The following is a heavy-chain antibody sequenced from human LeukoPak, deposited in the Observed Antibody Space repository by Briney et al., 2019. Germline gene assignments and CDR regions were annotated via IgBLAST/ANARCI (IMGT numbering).Heavy chain of an antibody. Sequence: GGSLRLSCAASGFTFSSYWMSWVRQAPGKGLEWVANIKQDGSVKYYVDSVKGRFTIFRDNAKNSLYLQMNSLRAEDTAVYYCARERNVYDSSGYYFDYWGQGTLVTVSS. D-gene: IGHD3-22*01. CDR2: IKQDGSVK. V-gene: IGHV3-7*01. CDR3: ARERNVYDSSGYYFDY. CDR1: GFTFSSYW. J-gene: IGHJ4*02.